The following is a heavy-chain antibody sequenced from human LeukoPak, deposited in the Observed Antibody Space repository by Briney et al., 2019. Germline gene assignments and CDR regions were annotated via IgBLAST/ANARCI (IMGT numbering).Heavy chain of an antibody. Sequence: SETLSLTCTVSGGSISSYYWSWIRQPPGKGLEWIGYIYYSGRTNYNPSLKSRVTISVDTSKNQFSLKLSSVTAADTAVYYCASDTNLPPYGMDVWGRGTTVTVSS. CDR3: ASDTNLPPYGMDV. CDR2: IYYSGRT. CDR1: GGSISSYY. V-gene: IGHV4-59*01. J-gene: IGHJ6*02. D-gene: IGHD4/OR15-4a*01.